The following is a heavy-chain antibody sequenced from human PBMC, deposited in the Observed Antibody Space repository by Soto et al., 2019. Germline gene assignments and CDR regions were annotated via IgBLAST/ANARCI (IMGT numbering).Heavy chain of an antibody. D-gene: IGHD4-17*01. V-gene: IGHV3-48*03. CDR1: GFTFSNYE. CDR2: ISSSGSTI. CDR3: ARESLGGDYPLDY. Sequence: PGGSLRLSCAASGFTFSNYEMNWVRQAPGKGLEWVSYISSSGSTIYYADSVKGRFAISRDNAKSSLFLQVNSLRADDTAIYYCARESLGGDYPLDYWGQGTLVTVSS. J-gene: IGHJ4*02.